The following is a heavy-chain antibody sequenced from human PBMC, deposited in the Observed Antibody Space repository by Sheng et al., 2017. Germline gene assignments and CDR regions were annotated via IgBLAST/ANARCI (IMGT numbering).Heavy chain of an antibody. V-gene: IGHV3-7*01. Sequence: EVQLVESGGGLVQPGGSLRVSCAASGFTFYTYWMSWVRQVPGKGLEWVAIIKEDGSQKYYVDSVKGRFTISRDNAKNSLYLQMNSLRAEDTAVYYCGRRHFFAVDKWGPGTLVSVSS. CDR1: GFTFYTYW. J-gene: IGHJ4*02. D-gene: IGHD2-21*01. CDR2: IKEDGSQK. CDR3: GRRHFFAVDK.